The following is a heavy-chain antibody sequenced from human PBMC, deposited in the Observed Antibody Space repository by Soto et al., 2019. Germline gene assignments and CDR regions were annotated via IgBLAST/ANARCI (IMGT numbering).Heavy chain of an antibody. J-gene: IGHJ4*02. V-gene: IGHV1-2*02. D-gene: IGHD1-26*01. Sequence: GASVKVSCKASGYTFTGSYMHWVRQAPGQGLEWMGWINPNNGRTNYAQKFQGRVTVTTDTSISTAYMELSRLISDDTAVYYCARGVGGGELIDYWGQGXLVTVYS. CDR3: ARGVGGGELIDY. CDR2: INPNNGRT. CDR1: GYTFTGSY.